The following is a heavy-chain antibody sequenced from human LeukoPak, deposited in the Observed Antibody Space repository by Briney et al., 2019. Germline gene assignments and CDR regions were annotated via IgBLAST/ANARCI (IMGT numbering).Heavy chain of an antibody. Sequence: PGGSLRLSCAASGFTFSSYAMSWVRQAPGKGLEWVSAMGGTNGRTYYADSVKGRFTISRDNSKNTLSLQMNSLRDEDTAVYYCAKHYYDSSGTPRYFDYWGQGTLVTVSS. J-gene: IGHJ4*02. CDR3: AKHYYDSSGTPRYFDY. D-gene: IGHD3-22*01. V-gene: IGHV3-23*01. CDR1: GFTFSSYA. CDR2: MGGTNGRT.